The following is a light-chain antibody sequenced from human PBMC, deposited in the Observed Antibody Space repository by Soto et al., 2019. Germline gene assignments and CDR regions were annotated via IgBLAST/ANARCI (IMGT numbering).Light chain of an antibody. V-gene: IGLV2-23*01. CDR2: EDS. J-gene: IGLJ2*01. CDR3: CSFAGGSTLI. Sequence: QSALTQPASVSGSPGQSITISCTGTSSDVGSYNLVSWYQQHPGKAPKLMIYEDSKRPSGVSNRFSGSKSGNTAFLTISGLQAEDEADYYCCSFAGGSTLIFGGGTKLTVL. CDR1: SSDVGSYNL.